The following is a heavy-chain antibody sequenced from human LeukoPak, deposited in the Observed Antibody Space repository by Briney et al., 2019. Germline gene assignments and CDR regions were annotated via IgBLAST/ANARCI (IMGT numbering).Heavy chain of an antibody. J-gene: IGHJ4*02. Sequence: ASVKVSCKASGYAFTSYAMNWVRHAPGQGLEWMGWINTNTGNPTYAQGFTGRFVFSLDTSVSTAYLQISSLKAEDAAVYYCARVRSNYDYGLFDYWGQGTLVTVSS. V-gene: IGHV7-4-1*02. CDR1: GYAFTSYA. D-gene: IGHD3-16*01. CDR2: INTNTGNP. CDR3: ARVRSNYDYGLFDY.